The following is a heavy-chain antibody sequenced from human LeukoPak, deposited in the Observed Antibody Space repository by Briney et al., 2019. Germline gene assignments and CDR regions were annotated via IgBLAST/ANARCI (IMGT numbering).Heavy chain of an antibody. V-gene: IGHV3-9*01. CDR3: AELGITMIGGV. D-gene: IGHD3-10*02. J-gene: IGHJ6*04. CDR1: GFTFDDHA. Sequence: GGSLRLSCAASGFTFDDHAMHWVRQAPGKGLEWVSGISWNSGSIGYADSVKGRVTISRDNAKKSLYLQMNSLRAEDTAVYYCAELGITMIGGVWGKGTTVTISS. CDR2: ISWNSGSI.